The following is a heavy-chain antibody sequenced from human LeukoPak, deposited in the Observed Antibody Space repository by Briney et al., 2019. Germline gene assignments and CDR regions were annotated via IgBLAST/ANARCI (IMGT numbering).Heavy chain of an antibody. CDR1: GGSISSYY. Sequence: PSETLSLTCTVSGGSISSYYWSWIRQPPGKGLEWIGYIYTSGSTNYNPSLKSRVTISVDTSKNQFSLRLSSVTAADTAVYYCARLGSGSYYYYYYYMDVWGTGTTVTVSS. CDR3: ARLGSGSYYYYYYYMDV. D-gene: IGHD1-26*01. V-gene: IGHV4-4*09. J-gene: IGHJ6*03. CDR2: IYTSGST.